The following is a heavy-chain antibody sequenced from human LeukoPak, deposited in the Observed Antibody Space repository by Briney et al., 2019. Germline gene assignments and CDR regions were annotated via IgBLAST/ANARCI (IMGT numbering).Heavy chain of an antibody. CDR3: ARQYYDFWSGYPSYFDY. Sequence: SVKVSCKXSGGTFSSYTISWVRQAPGQGLEWMGRIIPILGIANYAQKFQGRVTITADKSTTTAYMELSSLRSEDTAVYYCARQYYDFWSGYPSYFDYWGQGTLVTVSS. J-gene: IGHJ4*02. V-gene: IGHV1-69*02. D-gene: IGHD3-3*01. CDR2: IIPILGIA. CDR1: GGTFSSYT.